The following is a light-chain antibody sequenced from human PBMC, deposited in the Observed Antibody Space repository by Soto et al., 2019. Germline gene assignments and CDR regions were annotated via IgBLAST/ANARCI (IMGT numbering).Light chain of an antibody. CDR1: SSDVGGYNY. Sequence: QSVLTQPASVSGSPRQSITISCTGTSSDVGGYNYVSWCQQHPGKAPKLMIYEVSNRPSGVSNRFSGSKSGNTASLTISGLQAEDEADYYCSSYTSSSTLVFGGGTKLTVL. J-gene: IGLJ2*01. V-gene: IGLV2-14*01. CDR3: SSYTSSSTLV. CDR2: EVS.